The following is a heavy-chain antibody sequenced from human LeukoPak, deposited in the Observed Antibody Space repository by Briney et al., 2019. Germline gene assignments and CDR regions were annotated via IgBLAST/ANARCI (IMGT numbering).Heavy chain of an antibody. Sequence: GGSLRLSCAASGFTSNTYSMNWVRQAPGKGLECVSSVSSRSTYIYYAHSVMGRFTISRDNAKNSLYLQMNSLRAEDTAVYYCARSLGFYDSSGAYYFDYWGQGTLVTVSS. J-gene: IGHJ4*02. CDR3: ARSLGFYDSSGAYYFDY. V-gene: IGHV3-21*01. CDR2: VSSRSTYI. D-gene: IGHD3-22*01. CDR1: GFTSNTYS.